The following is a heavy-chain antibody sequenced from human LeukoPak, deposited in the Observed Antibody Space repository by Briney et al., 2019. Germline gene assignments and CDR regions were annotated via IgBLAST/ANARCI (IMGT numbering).Heavy chain of an antibody. J-gene: IGHJ4*02. CDR3: ARALVATKPFDY. CDR1: GGSFSGYY. CDR2: INHSGST. V-gene: IGHV4-34*01. Sequence: PSDTLSLTCAVYGGSFSGYYWSWIRQPPGKGLEWIGEINHSGSTNYNPSLKSRVTISVDTSKNQFSLKLSSVTAADTAVYYCARALVATKPFDYWGQGTLVTVSS. D-gene: IGHD5-12*01.